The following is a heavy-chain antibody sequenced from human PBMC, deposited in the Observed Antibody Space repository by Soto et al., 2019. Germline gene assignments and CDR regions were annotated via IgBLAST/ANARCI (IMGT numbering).Heavy chain of an antibody. CDR2: ISAYNGNT. D-gene: IGHD4-4*01. J-gene: IGHJ4*02. V-gene: IGHV1-18*04. CDR3: ARDHMTTVTTGGVFDY. Sequence: QVQLVQSGAEVKKPGASVKVSCKASGYTFTNYGISWVRQAPGQGLEWMGWISAYNGNTNYAQKLQGRVTMTTDTSTSTAYMELRSLRSDDTAVYYCARDHMTTVTTGGVFDYWGQGTLVTVSS. CDR1: GYTFTNYG.